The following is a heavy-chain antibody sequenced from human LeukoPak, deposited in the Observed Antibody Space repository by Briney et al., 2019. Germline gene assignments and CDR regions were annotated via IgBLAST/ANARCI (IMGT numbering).Heavy chain of an antibody. Sequence: ASVKVSCKASGYTFTGYYLHWVRQAPGQGLEWMGWINPNSGGTNYAQKFQGRVTMTRDTSISTAYMELSGLRSDDTAVYYCARARSHIVVVTAIQVFDYWGQGTLVTVSS. CDR2: INPNSGGT. CDR3: ARARSHIVVVTAIQVFDY. V-gene: IGHV1-2*02. D-gene: IGHD2-21*02. CDR1: GYTFTGYY. J-gene: IGHJ4*02.